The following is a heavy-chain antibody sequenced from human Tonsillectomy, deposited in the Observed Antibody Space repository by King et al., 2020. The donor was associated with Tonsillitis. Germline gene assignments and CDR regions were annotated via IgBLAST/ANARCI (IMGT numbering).Heavy chain of an antibody. CDR2: IWYDGSNK. Sequence: VQLVESGGGVVQPGRSLRLSCAASGFTFSSYGMHWVRQAPGKGLEWVAVIWYDGSNKYYADSVKGRFTISRDNSKNTLYLQMTSLRAEDTAVYYCARGYYDGSGYYLGDYWGQGTLVTVSS. V-gene: IGHV3-33*08. CDR1: GFTFSSYG. D-gene: IGHD3-22*01. J-gene: IGHJ4*02. CDR3: ARGYYDGSGYYLGDY.